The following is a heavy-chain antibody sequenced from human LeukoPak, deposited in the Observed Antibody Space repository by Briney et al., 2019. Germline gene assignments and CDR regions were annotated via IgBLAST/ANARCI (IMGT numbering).Heavy chain of an antibody. CDR1: GGSISAYD. D-gene: IGHD3-10*01. CDR3: ARRSLVFYGSGSYFLNSMDV. J-gene: IGHJ6*02. CDR2: IYDSQIS. V-gene: IGHV4-59*08. Sequence: PSETLSLTCTVSGGSISAYDWSWIRQPPGKGLEWIGNIYDSQISSYNPSLKSRVTISLDTSQNQLSLDLSSVTAADTAVYYCARRSLVFYGSGSYFLNSMDVWGQGTTVTVSS.